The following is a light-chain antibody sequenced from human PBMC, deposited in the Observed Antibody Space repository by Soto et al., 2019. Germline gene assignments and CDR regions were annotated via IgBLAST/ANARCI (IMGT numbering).Light chain of an antibody. V-gene: IGKV3-20*01. Sequence: EIVLTQSPGTLSLSPGERATLSCWASQSVSRSYLAWYQQKPGQAPRLLIYGASRRATGIPDRFSGSGSATDFTLTISRLEPEDFAVYYCQQGTTFGPGTKVDVK. J-gene: IGKJ3*01. CDR1: QSVSRSY. CDR3: QQGTT. CDR2: GAS.